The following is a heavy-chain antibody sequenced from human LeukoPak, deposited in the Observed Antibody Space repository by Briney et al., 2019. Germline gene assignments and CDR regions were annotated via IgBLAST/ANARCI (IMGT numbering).Heavy chain of an antibody. CDR2: IYYSGST. CDR1: GGSISSSSYY. J-gene: IGHJ3*02. V-gene: IGHV4-39*01. D-gene: IGHD3-3*01. Sequence: SETLSLTCTVSGGSISSSSYYWGRIRQPPGKGLEWIGSIYYSGSTYYNPSLKSRVTISVDTSKNQFSLKLSSVTAADTAVYYCARHYYDFWSGYSPYHAFDIWGQGTMVTVSS. CDR3: ARHYYDFWSGYSPYHAFDI.